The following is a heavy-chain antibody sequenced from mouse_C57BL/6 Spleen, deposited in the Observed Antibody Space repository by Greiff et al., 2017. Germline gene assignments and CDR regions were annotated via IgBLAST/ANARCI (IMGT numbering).Heavy chain of an antibody. Sequence: VQLQQPGAELVRPGASVKLSCTASGFTFTSYWMHWVKQRPGRGLEWIGRIDPNSGGTKYNAKFKSKATLTADPSSSTAYMQLSSLTSEDSAVYYCATGSSYGDYWGKGTTLTVSS. CDR1: GFTFTSYW. V-gene: IGHV1-72*01. D-gene: IGHD1-1*01. CDR2: IDPNSGGT. CDR3: ATGSSYGDY. J-gene: IGHJ2*01.